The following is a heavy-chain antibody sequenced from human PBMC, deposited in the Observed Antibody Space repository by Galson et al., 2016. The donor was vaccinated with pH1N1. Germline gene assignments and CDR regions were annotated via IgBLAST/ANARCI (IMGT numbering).Heavy chain of an antibody. CDR2: ISGESYTK. Sequence: SLRLSCAGSGFTFSRHNINWVRQAPGKGLEWVSYISGESYTKYYADSLKDRLSISRDNVKNSVYLQIVSLRAEDTAVYYCARERYSGTFYDAFDIWGQGTMVSVSS. CDR3: ARERYSGTFYDAFDI. V-gene: IGHV3-48*01. J-gene: IGHJ3*02. D-gene: IGHD1-26*01. CDR1: GFTFSRHN.